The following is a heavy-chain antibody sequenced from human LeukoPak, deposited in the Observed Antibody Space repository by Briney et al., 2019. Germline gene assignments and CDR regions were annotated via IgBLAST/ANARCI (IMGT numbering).Heavy chain of an antibody. Sequence: GRSLRLSCAASGFTFRNYVMHWVRQAPGTGLVWVSRIHPDGSITTYADSVKGRFTISRDNAKNTLYLEMNSLSVEDTATYYCIRDFRSADLWGQGTLVTVTS. CDR1: GFTFRNYV. CDR3: IRDFRSADL. J-gene: IGHJ5*02. V-gene: IGHV3-74*03. CDR2: IHPDGSIT.